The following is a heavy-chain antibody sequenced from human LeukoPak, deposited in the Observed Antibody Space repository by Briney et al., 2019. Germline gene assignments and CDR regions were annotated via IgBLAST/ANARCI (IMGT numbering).Heavy chain of an antibody. CDR3: ARSYRGPSAFDI. CDR2: INQDGSEK. Sequence: GGSLRLSCAASGFTFSNYWMSWVRQAPGEGLEWVANINQDGSEKHYVDSVKGRFTISRDNAQNSLSLQINSLRAEDTAVYYCARSYRGPSAFDIWGQGTMVSVSS. CDR1: GFTFSNYW. J-gene: IGHJ3*02. D-gene: IGHD3-10*01. V-gene: IGHV3-7*01.